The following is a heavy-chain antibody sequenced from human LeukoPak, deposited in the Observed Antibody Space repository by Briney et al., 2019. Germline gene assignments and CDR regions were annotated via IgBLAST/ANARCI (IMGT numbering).Heavy chain of an antibody. Sequence: GRSLRLSCAASGFTFDDYAMHWVRQVPGKGLEWVSGISSSSYIYYADSVKGRFTISRDNAKNSLYLQMNSLRAEDTAVYYCARALYYYDSSDYPSYFDYWGQGTLVTVSS. CDR2: ISSSSYI. CDR3: ARALYYYDSSDYPSYFDY. J-gene: IGHJ4*02. CDR1: GFTFDDYA. D-gene: IGHD3-22*01. V-gene: IGHV3-69-1*01.